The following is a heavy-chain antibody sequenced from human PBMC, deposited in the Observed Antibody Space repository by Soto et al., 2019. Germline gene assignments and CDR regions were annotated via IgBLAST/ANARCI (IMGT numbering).Heavy chain of an antibody. Sequence: GGSLRLSCAASGFAFIDSAMHWVRQASGKGLEWVGRIRSKANSHATAYAASVKGRFTISRDDSKNTANLQMSSLKTEDTAVYYCARGSFIEMATITYWFDPWGQGTLVTVSS. CDR2: IRSKANSHAT. J-gene: IGHJ5*02. CDR1: GFAFIDSA. V-gene: IGHV3-73*01. CDR3: ARGSFIEMATITYWFDP. D-gene: IGHD5-12*01.